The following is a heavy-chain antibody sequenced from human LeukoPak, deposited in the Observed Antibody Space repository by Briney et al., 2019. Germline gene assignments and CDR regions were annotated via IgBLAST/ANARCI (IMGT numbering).Heavy chain of an antibody. CDR2: IESKTDGGTT. CDR1: GFTFSNAW. D-gene: IGHD1-26*01. V-gene: IGHV3-15*04. CDR3: AKAGKFRYYSYGMDV. J-gene: IGHJ6*02. Sequence: GGSLRLSCAASGFTFSNAWMSWVRQAPGKGLEWVGRIESKTDGGTTDYAAPVKGRFTISRDDSKNTLYLQMNSLRAEDTAVYYCAKAGKFRYYSYGMDVWGQGTTVTVSS.